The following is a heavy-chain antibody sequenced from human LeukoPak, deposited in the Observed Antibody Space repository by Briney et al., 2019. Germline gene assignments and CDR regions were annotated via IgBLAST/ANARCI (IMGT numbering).Heavy chain of an antibody. V-gene: IGHV4-59*12. CDR3: ARDRAVAGTSYYYYMDV. CDR1: GGSISSYY. Sequence: SETLSLTCTVSGGSISSYYWSWIRQPPGKGLEWIGYIYYSGSNYYNPSLKSRVTISVDTSKKQFSLKLSSVTAADTAVYYCARDRAVAGTSYYYYMDVWGKGTTVTISS. D-gene: IGHD6-19*01. J-gene: IGHJ6*03. CDR2: IYYSGSN.